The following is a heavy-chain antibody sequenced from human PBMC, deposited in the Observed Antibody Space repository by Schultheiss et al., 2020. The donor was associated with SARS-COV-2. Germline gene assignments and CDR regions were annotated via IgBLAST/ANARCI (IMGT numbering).Heavy chain of an antibody. CDR1: GFTFSSYA. CDR3: AKDNGWIQLEPLFDY. V-gene: IGHV3-23*01. Sequence: GGSLRLSCAASGFTFSSYAMSWVRQAPGKGLEWVSAISGSGGSTYYADSVKGRFTISRDNSKNTLYLQMNSLRAEDTAVYYCAKDNGWIQLEPLFDYWGQGTLVTVSS. D-gene: IGHD5-18*01. J-gene: IGHJ4*02. CDR2: ISGSGGST.